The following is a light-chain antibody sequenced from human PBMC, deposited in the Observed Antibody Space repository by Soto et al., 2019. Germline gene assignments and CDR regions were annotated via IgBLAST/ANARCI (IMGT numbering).Light chain of an antibody. V-gene: IGKV3-20*01. CDR3: QQDGSSPLYT. J-gene: IGKJ2*01. Sequence: EIVLTQSPGTLSLSPGERATLSCRASQSVSSSYLAWYQQKPGQAPRLLISGASSRATGIPDRFSGSGSGTDFTLTISRLEPEDSAVYYCQQDGSSPLYTFGQGTKLEIK. CDR1: QSVSSSY. CDR2: GAS.